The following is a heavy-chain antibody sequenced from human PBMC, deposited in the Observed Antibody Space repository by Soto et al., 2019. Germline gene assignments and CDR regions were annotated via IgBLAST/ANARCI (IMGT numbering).Heavy chain of an antibody. V-gene: IGHV3-53*01. Sequence: GGSLRLSCAASGFTVSSNYMSWVRQAPGKGLEWVSVIYSGGSTYYADSVKGRFTISRDNSKNTLYLQMNSLRAEDTAVYYCARVGSIVGATRIYYYYGMDVWGQGTTVTVSS. CDR2: IYSGGST. CDR3: ARVGSIVGATRIYYYYGMDV. D-gene: IGHD1-26*01. CDR1: GFTVSSNY. J-gene: IGHJ6*02.